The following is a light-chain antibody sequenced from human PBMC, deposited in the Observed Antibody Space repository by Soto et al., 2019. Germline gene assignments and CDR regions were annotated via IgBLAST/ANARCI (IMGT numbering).Light chain of an antibody. Sequence: QSALTQPRSVSGSPGQSVTISCTGTSIDFGGYNYVSWYQHHPGKAPKLMIYDVSERPSGVPDRFSGSKSGNTASLTISGLQAEDEADYYCCSYAGXFYVFGTGTK. CDR3: CSYAGXFYV. J-gene: IGLJ1*01. V-gene: IGLV2-11*01. CDR2: DVS. CDR1: SIDFGGYNY.